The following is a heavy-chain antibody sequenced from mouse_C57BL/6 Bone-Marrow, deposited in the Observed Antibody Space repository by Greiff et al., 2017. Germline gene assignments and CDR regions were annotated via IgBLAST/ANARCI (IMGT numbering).Heavy chain of an antibody. V-gene: IGHV14-4*01. CDR3: TTPYGNYDAMDY. CDR1: GFNIKDDY. D-gene: IGHD2-1*01. Sequence: EVKVVESGAELVRPGASVKLSCTASGFNIKDDYMHWVKQRPEQGLEWIGWIDPENGDTEYASKFQGKATITADTSSNTAYLQLSSLTSEDTAVYYCTTPYGNYDAMDYWGQGTSVTVSS. CDR2: IDPENGDT. J-gene: IGHJ4*01.